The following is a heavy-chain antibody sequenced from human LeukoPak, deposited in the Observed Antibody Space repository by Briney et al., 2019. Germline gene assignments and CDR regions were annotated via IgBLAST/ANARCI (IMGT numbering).Heavy chain of an antibody. V-gene: IGHV1-24*01. CDR2: FDPEDGET. D-gene: IGHD2-2*01. CDR1: GYTLTELS. CDR3: ARTSRKPI. Sequence: GASVKVSCKVSGYTLTELSMHCVRQAPGKGLEWMGGFDPEDGETIYAQKFQGRVTMTRNTSISTAYMELSSLRSEDTAVYYCARTSRKPIWGQGTKVTVSS. J-gene: IGHJ3*02.